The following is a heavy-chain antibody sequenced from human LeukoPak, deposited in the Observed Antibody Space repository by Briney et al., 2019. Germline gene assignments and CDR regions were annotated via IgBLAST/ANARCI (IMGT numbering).Heavy chain of an antibody. V-gene: IGHV4-4*09. CDR3: ARQKTYYYDSSERDWFDP. CDR1: GGSISSYY. J-gene: IGHJ5*02. Sequence: SETLSLTCTVSGGSISSYYWSWIRQPPGKGLEWIGYIYTSGSTNYNPSLKGRVTISVDTSKNQFSLKLSSVTAADTAVYYCARQKTYYYDSSERDWFDPWGQGTLVTVSS. CDR2: IYTSGST. D-gene: IGHD3-22*01.